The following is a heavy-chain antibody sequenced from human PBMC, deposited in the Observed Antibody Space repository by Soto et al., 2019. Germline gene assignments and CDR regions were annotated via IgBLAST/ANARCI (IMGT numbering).Heavy chain of an antibody. D-gene: IGHD3-10*01. CDR2: INHSGST. V-gene: IGHV4-34*01. Sequence: SETLSLTCAVYGGSFSGYYWSWIRQPPGKGLEWIGEINHSGSTNYNPSLKSRVTISVDTSKNQFSLKLSSVTAADTAVYYCARGSMVRGGWGMDVWGQGTTVTVSS. J-gene: IGHJ6*02. CDR3: ARGSMVRGGWGMDV. CDR1: GGSFSGYY.